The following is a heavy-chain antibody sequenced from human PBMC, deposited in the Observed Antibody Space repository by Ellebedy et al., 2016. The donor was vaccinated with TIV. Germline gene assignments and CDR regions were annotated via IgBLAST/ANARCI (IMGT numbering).Heavy chain of an antibody. CDR3: AIKRRNWFDP. V-gene: IGHV5-51*01. CDR1: GYTFTNYW. CDR2: IYPRDSDT. J-gene: IGHJ5*02. Sequence: GESLKISCKGSGYTFTNYWIAWVRQRPGKGLEWMGFIYPRDSDTRYSPSSQGKVTISVDKSITTAYLQWSSLTASDSAIYYCAIKRRNWFDPWGQGSLVIVSS.